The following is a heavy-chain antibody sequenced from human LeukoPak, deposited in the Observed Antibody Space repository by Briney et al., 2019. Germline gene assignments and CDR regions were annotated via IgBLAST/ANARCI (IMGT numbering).Heavy chain of an antibody. CDR1: GYTFTSYG. CDR3: ARVVGLLLSYSGSYSVDP. D-gene: IGHD1-26*01. CDR2: ISAYNGNT. J-gene: IGHJ5*02. Sequence: ASVKVSCKASGYTFTSYGTSWVRQAPGPGLEWMGWISAYNGNTNYAQKLQGRVTMTTDTSTSTAYMELRSLRSDDTAVYYCARVVGLLLSYSGSYSVDPWGQGTLVTVSS. V-gene: IGHV1-18*01.